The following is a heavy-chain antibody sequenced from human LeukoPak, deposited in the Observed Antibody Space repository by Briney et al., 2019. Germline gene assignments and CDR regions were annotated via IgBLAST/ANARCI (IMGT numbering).Heavy chain of an antibody. V-gene: IGHV4-59*01. Sequence: SETLSLTCTVSGGPISRYYWSWIRQPPGKGLEWTGHIYDSGITNYNPSLKSRVTISVDTSKNQFSLKLSSVTAADTAVYYCARVSGYCSGGACYSRRHFDHWGQGTLVTVSS. CDR1: GGPISRYY. CDR2: IYDSGIT. J-gene: IGHJ4*02. CDR3: ARVSGYCSGGACYSRRHFDH. D-gene: IGHD2-15*01.